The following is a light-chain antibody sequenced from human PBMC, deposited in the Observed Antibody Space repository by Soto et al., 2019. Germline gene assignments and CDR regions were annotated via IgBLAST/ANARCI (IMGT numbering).Light chain of an antibody. CDR1: QIIGSW. CDR2: AAS. V-gene: IGKV1-12*02. Sequence: DIQMTQSPSSVSASIGDRVTITCRASQIIGSWLACYQQKPGKAPTLLIYAASSLQSGVPSSFSGSGSGTDFLLTTTSLQAHDSATYYCHQAKSFPFTFGPGTKVDIK. CDR3: HQAKSFPFT. J-gene: IGKJ3*01.